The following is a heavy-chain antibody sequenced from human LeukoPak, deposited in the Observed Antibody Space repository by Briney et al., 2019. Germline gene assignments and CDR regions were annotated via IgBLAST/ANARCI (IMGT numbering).Heavy chain of an antibody. CDR3: ARMIGDDAFDI. Sequence: SETLSLTCTVSGGSISSSSYYWDWIRQPPGKGLEWIGTIYYSGTTYYNPSLKSRVTISVDTSRNQFSLRLSSVTATDTAVYYCARMIGDDAFDIWGQGTMVTVSS. D-gene: IGHD3-22*01. CDR1: GGSISSSSYY. V-gene: IGHV4-39*01. J-gene: IGHJ3*02. CDR2: IYYSGTT.